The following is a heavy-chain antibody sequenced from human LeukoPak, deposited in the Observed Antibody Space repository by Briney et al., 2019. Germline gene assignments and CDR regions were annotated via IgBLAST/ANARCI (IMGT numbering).Heavy chain of an antibody. CDR3: ARGWMTTGNWYFDL. J-gene: IGHJ2*01. D-gene: IGHD4-17*01. Sequence: ASVKVSCKASGYTFTSYGISWVRQAPGQGLEWMGWISAYNGNTNYAQELQGRVTMTTDTSTSTAYMDLRSLRSDDTAVYYCARGWMTTGNWYFDLWGRGTLVTVSS. V-gene: IGHV1-18*01. CDR1: GYTFTSYG. CDR2: ISAYNGNT.